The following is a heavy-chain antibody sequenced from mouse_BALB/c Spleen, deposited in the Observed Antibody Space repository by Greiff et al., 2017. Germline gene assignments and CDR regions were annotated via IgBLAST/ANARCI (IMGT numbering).Heavy chain of an antibody. D-gene: IGHD1-1*01. V-gene: IGHV1S81*02. CDR2: INPSNGRT. Sequence: QVQLQQPGAELVKPGASVNLSCKASGYTFTSYWMHWVKQRPGQGLEWIGEINPSNGRTNYNEKFKSKATLTVDKSSSTAYMQLSSLTSEDSAVYYCARPRSSTFITTVWDYFDYWGQGTTLTVSS. J-gene: IGHJ2*01. CDR1: GYTFTSYW. CDR3: ARPRSSTFITTVWDYFDY.